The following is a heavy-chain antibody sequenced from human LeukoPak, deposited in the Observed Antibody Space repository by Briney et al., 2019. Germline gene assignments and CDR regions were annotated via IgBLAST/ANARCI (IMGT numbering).Heavy chain of an antibody. J-gene: IGHJ4*02. CDR1: GGSISSGDYY. V-gene: IGHV4-30-4*01. CDR3: ARSWNDSFDY. Sequence: SETLSLTCTVSGGSISSGDYYWSWIRQPPGKGLVWIGYIYYSGSTYYNPSLKSRVTISVDTSKNQFSLKLSSVTAADTAVYYCARSWNDSFDYWGQGTLVTVSS. CDR2: IYYSGST. D-gene: IGHD1-1*01.